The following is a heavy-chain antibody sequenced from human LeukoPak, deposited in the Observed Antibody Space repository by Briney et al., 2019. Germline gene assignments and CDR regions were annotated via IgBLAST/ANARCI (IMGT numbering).Heavy chain of an antibody. D-gene: IGHD3-16*01. CDR3: AKDTIRSDAFDI. CDR1: GFTFRDYY. J-gene: IGHJ3*02. V-gene: IGHV3-11*01. Sequence: GGSLRLSCAASGFTFRDYYMSWIRQAPGKGLEWVSHISTSGNNIYYADSVKGRFTISRDNAKNSLYLQMNSLRAEDTALYYCAKDTIRSDAFDIWGQGTMVTVSS. CDR2: ISTSGNNI.